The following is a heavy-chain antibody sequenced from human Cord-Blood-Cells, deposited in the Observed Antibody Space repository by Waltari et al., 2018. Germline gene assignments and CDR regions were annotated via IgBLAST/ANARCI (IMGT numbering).Heavy chain of an antibody. CDR1: GFTFSNAW. CDR3: TTDHPPNWRFDP. CDR2: IKSKTDGGTT. J-gene: IGHJ5*02. Sequence: EVQLVESGGGLVKPGGSLRLSCAASGFTFSNAWMSWVRQAPGKGLEWFGRIKSKTDGGTTDYAAPVKGRFTISRDDSKNTLYLQMNSLKTEDTAVYYCTTDHPPNWRFDPWGQGTLVTVSS. D-gene: IGHD7-27*01. V-gene: IGHV3-15*01.